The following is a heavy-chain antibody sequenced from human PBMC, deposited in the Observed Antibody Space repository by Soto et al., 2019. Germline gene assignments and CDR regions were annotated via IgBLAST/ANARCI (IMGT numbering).Heavy chain of an antibody. Sequence: QVQLVESGGGLVKPGGSLRLSCAASGFTFSDYYMSWIRQAPGKGLEWVSYITSSSSYTIFADSVRGRFTISRDNAKNSLFLQMNSLRAEDTAVYYCARADHYDTSGYWKWGQGTLVTVSS. V-gene: IGHV3-11*05. CDR2: ITSSSSYT. CDR1: GFTFSDYY. CDR3: ARADHYDTSGYWK. J-gene: IGHJ4*02. D-gene: IGHD3-22*01.